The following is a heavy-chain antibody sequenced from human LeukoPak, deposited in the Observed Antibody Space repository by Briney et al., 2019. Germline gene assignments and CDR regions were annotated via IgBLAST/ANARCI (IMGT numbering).Heavy chain of an antibody. J-gene: IGHJ5*02. CDR3: ARPHRVVRGVIISPFDP. CDR2: ISYDGSNK. D-gene: IGHD3-10*01. V-gene: IGHV3-30*04. Sequence: PGGSLRLSCAASGFTFSSYAMHWVRQAPGTGLEWVALISYDGSNKYYADSVKGRFTISRDNSKNTLYLQMNSLRAEDTAVYYCARPHRVVRGVIISPFDPWGQGTLVTVSS. CDR1: GFTFSSYA.